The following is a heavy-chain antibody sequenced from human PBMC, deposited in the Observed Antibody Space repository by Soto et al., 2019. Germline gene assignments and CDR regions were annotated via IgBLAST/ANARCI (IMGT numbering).Heavy chain of an antibody. CDR3: ARRGVLGSNYFSGMDV. CDR2: VNNDGSVR. Sequence: EVQLVESGGGLAQPGGSLRLSCAASGFTFSSSWMHWVRQAPGKGLVWVSLVNNDGSVRNYADSVKGRFTISRDNPKNTLYLQMNSLRAEDTAVYFCARRGVLGSNYFSGMDVWGQGTTVIVSS. J-gene: IGHJ6*02. CDR1: GFTFSSSW. D-gene: IGHD1-26*01. V-gene: IGHV3-74*01.